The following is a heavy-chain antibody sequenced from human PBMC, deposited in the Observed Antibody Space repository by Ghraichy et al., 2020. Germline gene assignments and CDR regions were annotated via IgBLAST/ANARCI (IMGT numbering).Heavy chain of an antibody. D-gene: IGHD2-21*01. J-gene: IGHJ3*01. V-gene: IGHV4-39*02. CDR3: ARRAYCGDACNSDAFDF. CDR1: GGSIRNTDYY. Sequence: SETLSLTCTVSGGSIRNTDYYWGWIRQPPGKGLEWIASIYYTGNTFYNPSLKSRVTISVDTSKNHFSLKVTSVTAADTAVYYCARRAYCGDACNSDAFDFWGQGTMVTVSS. CDR2: IYYTGNT.